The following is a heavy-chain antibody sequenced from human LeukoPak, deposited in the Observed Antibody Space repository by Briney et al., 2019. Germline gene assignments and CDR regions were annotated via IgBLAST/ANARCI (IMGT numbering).Heavy chain of an antibody. CDR3: ARFPIVVVPAAMPEYYFNY. CDR2: TSSSGSTI. CDR1: GFTFSSYE. V-gene: IGHV3-48*03. J-gene: IGHJ4*02. D-gene: IGHD2-2*01. Sequence: GGSLRLSCAASGFTFSSYEMNWVRQAPGKGLEWVSYTSSSGSTIYYADSVKGRFTISRDNAKNSLYLQMNSLRAEDTAVYYCARFPIVVVPAAMPEYYFNYWGQGTLVTVSS.